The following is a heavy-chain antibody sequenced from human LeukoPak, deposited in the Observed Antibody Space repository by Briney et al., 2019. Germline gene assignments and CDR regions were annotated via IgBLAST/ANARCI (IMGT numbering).Heavy chain of an antibody. CDR3: ARGSTVGATESLGFDY. Sequence: VASVKVSCKASGYTFTGYYIHWARQAPGQGLEWMGWINPNSGDTHYAQKFQGRVTMTRDTSISTAYMELSRLRSDDTAMYYCARGSTVGATESLGFDYWGQGTPVTVSS. CDR1: GYTFTGYY. D-gene: IGHD1-26*01. V-gene: IGHV1-2*02. J-gene: IGHJ4*02. CDR2: INPNSGDT.